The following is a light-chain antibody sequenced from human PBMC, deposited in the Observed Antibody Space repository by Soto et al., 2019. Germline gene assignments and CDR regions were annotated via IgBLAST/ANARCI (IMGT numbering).Light chain of an antibody. CDR3: QHRSNCPQP. V-gene: IGKV3-11*01. J-gene: IGKJ1*01. CDR2: DAS. Sequence: EIGFTHSPATLSLSPGERSTLSCMALQSVSSYFAWYQQKPCQPPWLHXYDASNGPSGIPDRFGGSGSGTAFTLTIGCLEHEDFAVYYCQHRSNCPQPFVQGTKV. CDR1: QSVSSY.